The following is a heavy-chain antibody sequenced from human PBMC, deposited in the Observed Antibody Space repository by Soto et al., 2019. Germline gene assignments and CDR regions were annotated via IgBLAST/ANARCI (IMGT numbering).Heavy chain of an antibody. CDR3: ARYSASGLYYYFAMDV. Sequence: QVQLQESGPGLLKPSGTLALSCAVSGDSVSSSNWWPWVRQTTGKGLEWIGDIFHTVITNSNTSVKSRVHMSVDKSKNHFSLNLTSVPDADTAVYYCARYSASGLYYYFAMDVWGQGTTVTVSS. V-gene: IGHV4-4*02. CDR2: IFHTVIT. CDR1: GDSVSSSNW. D-gene: IGHD6-13*01. J-gene: IGHJ6*02.